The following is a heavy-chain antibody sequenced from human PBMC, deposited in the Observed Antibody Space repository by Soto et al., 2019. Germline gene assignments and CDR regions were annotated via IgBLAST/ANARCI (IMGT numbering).Heavy chain of an antibody. CDR3: ATDSAGRGPFDP. CDR1: GGSFGTNY. CDR2: TYHTGST. V-gene: IGHV4-59*13. J-gene: IGHJ5*02. Sequence: PSETLSLTCTISGGSFGTNYWSWIRQAPGKGLEWIGYTYHTGSTKYNPSLKSRAAISVDTPKNQFSLTLKSAAAADTAVYYCATDSAGRGPFDPWGQGILVTVS. D-gene: IGHD3-10*01.